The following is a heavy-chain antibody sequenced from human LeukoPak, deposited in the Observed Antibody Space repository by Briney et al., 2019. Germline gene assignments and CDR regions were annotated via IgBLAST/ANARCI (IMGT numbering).Heavy chain of an antibody. V-gene: IGHV3-23*01. D-gene: IGHD2-15*01. Sequence: GGSLRLSCTPSGFTFSSHAMSWVRQAPGKGLEWVSAISGSGGSTYYADSVKGRFTISRDNSKNTLYLQMNSLRAEDTAVYYCAKSLRPRVVAYFDYWGQGTLVTVSS. CDR2: ISGSGGST. CDR3: AKSLRPRVVAYFDY. J-gene: IGHJ4*02. CDR1: GFTFSSHA.